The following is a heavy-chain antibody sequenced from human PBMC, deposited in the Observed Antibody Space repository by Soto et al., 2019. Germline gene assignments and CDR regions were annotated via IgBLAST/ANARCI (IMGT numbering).Heavy chain of an antibody. J-gene: IGHJ4*02. CDR3: AHRRYDFWSGYQPQPFDY. V-gene: IGHV2-5*01. CDR2: IYWNDDK. CDR1: GFSLSTSGVG. Sequence: SGPTLVNPTQTLTLTCTFSGFSLSTSGVGVGWIRKPPGKALEWLALIYWNDDKRYSPSLKSRLTITKDTSKNQVVLTMTNMDPVDTATYYCAHRRYDFWSGYQPQPFDYWGQGTLVTVSS. D-gene: IGHD3-3*01.